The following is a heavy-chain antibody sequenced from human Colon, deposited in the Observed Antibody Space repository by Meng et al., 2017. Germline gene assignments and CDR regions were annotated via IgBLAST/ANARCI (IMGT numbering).Heavy chain of an antibody. CDR3: ARKRTSPGTLGFDY. Sequence: QVQLKESGPGLGKPSGTLSLTCAVSGGSINIGVWWSWVRQAPGKGLEWIGEIYPSGRTSSNPSLQGRVTILLDKSKNQFSLELNSVTAADTAIYFCARKRTSPGTLGFDYWGQGTLVTVSS. V-gene: IGHV4-4*02. J-gene: IGHJ4*02. D-gene: IGHD6-13*01. CDR2: IYPSGRT. CDR1: GGSINIGVW.